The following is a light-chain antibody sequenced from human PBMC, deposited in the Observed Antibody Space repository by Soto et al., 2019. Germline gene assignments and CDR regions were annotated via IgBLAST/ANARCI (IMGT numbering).Light chain of an antibody. CDR3: LQHNAYPWT. J-gene: IGKJ1*01. CDR2: AAS. V-gene: IGKV1-17*03. CDR1: QDISNY. Sequence: DTQMTQSPSAMSASVGDRVTITCRASQDISNYLAWFQQKPGQVPKRLIYAASSLQSGVPSRFSGSGSGTEFTLTISSLQPEDFATYYCLQHNAYPWTFGQGTKVEIK.